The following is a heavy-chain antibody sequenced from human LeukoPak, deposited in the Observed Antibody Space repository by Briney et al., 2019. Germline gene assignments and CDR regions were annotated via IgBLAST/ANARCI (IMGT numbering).Heavy chain of an antibody. CDR3: ARAHDSHFDY. D-gene: IGHD2-15*01. J-gene: IGHJ4*02. CDR1: GYTFIDYY. CDR2: INPRSGGT. Sequence: ASVTVSCKASGYTFIDYYIHWVRQAPGQGLEWMGRINPRSGGTNYAQRFQGRVTMTRDTSITTAYMELSRLRSDDTAVYICARAHDSHFDYWGQGTLVTVSS. V-gene: IGHV1-2*06.